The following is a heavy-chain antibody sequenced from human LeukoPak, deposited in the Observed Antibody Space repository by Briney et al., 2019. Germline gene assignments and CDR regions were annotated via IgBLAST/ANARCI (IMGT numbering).Heavy chain of an antibody. J-gene: IGHJ4*02. V-gene: IGHV4-38-2*01. CDR3: ARQTFDSGSLFYTY. Sequence: PSETLSLTCAVSSYFISTISSSYYWGWIRQPPGKGLEWIGSIHHGGNSYYNPSLKGRLTISVDTSKNQFSLKLSSLTAADTATYYCARQTFDSGSLFYTYWGQGTPVTVSS. D-gene: IGHD3-10*01. CDR1: SYFISTISSSYY. CDR2: IHHGGNS.